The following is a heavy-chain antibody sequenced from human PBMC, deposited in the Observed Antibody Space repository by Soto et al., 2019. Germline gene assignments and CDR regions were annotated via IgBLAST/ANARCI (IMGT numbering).Heavy chain of an antibody. CDR3: ASTKDYSSSLDY. CDR1: GGSSSSGGYY. CDR2: IYYSGRT. D-gene: IGHD6-6*01. J-gene: IGHJ4*02. Sequence: SETLSLTCTVSGGSSSSGGYYWTWIRQHPGKGLEWIGCIYYSGRTYYNPSLKSRLTISVDTSKRKFSLKLSSVTAADTAIYYCASTKDYSSSLDYWGQGTLVTVSS. V-gene: IGHV4-31*03.